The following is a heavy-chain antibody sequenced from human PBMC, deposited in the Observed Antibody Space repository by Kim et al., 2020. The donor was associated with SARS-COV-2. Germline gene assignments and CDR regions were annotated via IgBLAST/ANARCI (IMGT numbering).Heavy chain of an antibody. CDR3: ARLKNQWLARGYYYYYGMDV. CDR2: IFYSGST. Sequence: SETLSLTCTVSGGSISSYYWSWIRQPPGKGLEWIGYIFYSGSTNYNPSLKSRVTISVDTSKNQFSLKLSSVTAADTAVYYCARLKNQWLARGYYYYYGMDVWGQGTTVNVSS. V-gene: IGHV4-59*08. CDR1: GGSISSYY. J-gene: IGHJ6*02. D-gene: IGHD6-19*01.